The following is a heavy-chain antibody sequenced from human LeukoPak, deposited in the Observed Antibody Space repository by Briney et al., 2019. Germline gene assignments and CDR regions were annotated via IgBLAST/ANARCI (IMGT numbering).Heavy chain of an antibody. Sequence: GGSLRLSCEASGFTFSNYAMAWVRQSPGKGLEWVSGITGSGGHTYYADSVKGRFTSSRDNSKNTLYLQMNSLRAEDTAVYYCAKGSKEFWSGYPNWYFDLWGRGTLVTVSS. D-gene: IGHD3-3*01. CDR3: AKGSKEFWSGYPNWYFDL. CDR2: ITGSGGHT. CDR1: GFTFSNYA. V-gene: IGHV3-23*01. J-gene: IGHJ2*01.